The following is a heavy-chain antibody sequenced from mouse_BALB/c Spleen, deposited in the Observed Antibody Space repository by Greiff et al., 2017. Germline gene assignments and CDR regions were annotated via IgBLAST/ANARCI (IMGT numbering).Heavy chain of an antibody. CDR3: ARYSEAMDY. D-gene: IGHD3-1*01. J-gene: IGHJ4*01. CDR1: GFTFSSYT. CDR2: ISNGGGST. V-gene: IGHV5-12-2*01. Sequence: EVQVVESGGGLVQPGGSLKLSCAASGFTFSSYTMSWVRQTPEKRLEWVAYISNGGGSTYYPDTVKGRFTISRDNAKNTLYLQMSSLKSEDTAMYYCARYSEAMDYWGQGTSVTVSS.